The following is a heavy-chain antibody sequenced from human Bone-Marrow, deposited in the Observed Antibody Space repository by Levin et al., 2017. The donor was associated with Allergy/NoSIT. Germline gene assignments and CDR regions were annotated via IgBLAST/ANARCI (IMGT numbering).Heavy chain of an antibody. CDR2: ISSSSSYI. CDR3: ARGSVEYCSSTSCPTENWFDP. J-gene: IGHJ5*02. CDR1: GFTFSSYS. D-gene: IGHD2-2*01. Sequence: GESLKISCAASGFTFSSYSMNWVRQAPGKGLEWVSSISSSSSYIYYADSVKGRFTISRDNAKNSLYLQMNSLRAEDTAVYYCARGSVEYCSSTSCPTENWFDPWGQGTLVTVSS. V-gene: IGHV3-21*01.